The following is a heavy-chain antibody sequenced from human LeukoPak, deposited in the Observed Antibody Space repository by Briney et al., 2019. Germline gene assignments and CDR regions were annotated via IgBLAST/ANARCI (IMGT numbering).Heavy chain of an antibody. Sequence: GGSLRLSCVASGFSVSTFDMYWVRQAAGGGLEWVAAVGTNHDTLYLGSVKGRFTISRENAKNSLSLEMSYMTVEDTAVYYCTREWRGIASHYSGMDVWGQGTAVIVSS. V-gene: IGHV3-13*01. D-gene: IGHD3-16*02. CDR1: GFSVSTFD. CDR2: VGTNHDT. J-gene: IGHJ6*02. CDR3: TREWRGIASHYSGMDV.